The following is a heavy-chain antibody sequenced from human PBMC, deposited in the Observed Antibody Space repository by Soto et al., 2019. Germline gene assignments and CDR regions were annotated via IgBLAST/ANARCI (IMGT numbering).Heavy chain of an antibody. CDR3: ARGPSRDTAMGSIDY. CDR2: INHSGST. Sequence: SETLSLTCAVYGGSFSGYYWSWIRQPPGKGLEWIGEINHSGSTNYNPSLKSRGTISVDTYKNQFSLKLSSVTAADTAVYYCARGPSRDTAMGSIDYWGQGTLVTVSS. D-gene: IGHD5-18*01. V-gene: IGHV4-34*01. J-gene: IGHJ4*02. CDR1: GGSFSGYY.